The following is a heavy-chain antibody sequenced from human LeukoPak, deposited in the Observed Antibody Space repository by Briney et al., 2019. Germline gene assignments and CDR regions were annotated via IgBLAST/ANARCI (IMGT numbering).Heavy chain of an antibody. CDR3: ARGNYDSSYYYYGMDV. V-gene: IGHV4-34*01. J-gene: IGHJ6*02. CDR1: GVSFSGYY. D-gene: IGHD3-22*01. Sequence: NSSETLSLTCAVYGVSFSGYYWSWIRQPPGKGLEWIGEINHSGSTNYNPSLKSRVTISVDTSKNQFSLKLSSVTAADTAVYYCARGNYDSSYYYYGMDVWGQGTTVTVSS. CDR2: INHSGST.